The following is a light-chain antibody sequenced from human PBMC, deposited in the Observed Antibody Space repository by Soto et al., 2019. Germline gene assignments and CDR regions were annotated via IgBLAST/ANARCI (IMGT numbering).Light chain of an antibody. J-gene: IGKJ1*01. V-gene: IGKV3-15*01. CDR1: QSVSSN. CDR3: QQYNNWPPWA. CDR2: GAS. Sequence: EIVMTQSPATLSVSPGERATLSCRASQSVSSNLAWYQQKPGQAPRLLIYGASTRATGIPARFSGSGSGTEFTLXIXSLXXXXFAVYYCQQYNNWPPWAFGQGTKVEIK.